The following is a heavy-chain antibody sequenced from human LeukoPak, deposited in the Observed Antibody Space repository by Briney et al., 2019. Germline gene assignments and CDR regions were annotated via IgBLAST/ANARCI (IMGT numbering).Heavy chain of an antibody. Sequence: ASVKVSCKASGYTFTGYYMHWVRQAPGQGLEWMGWINPNSGGTNYAQKFQGRVTMTRDTSISTAYMELSRLRSDDTAVYYCARLGRYCSSTSCYKDAFDIWGQGTMVTVSS. J-gene: IGHJ3*02. D-gene: IGHD2-2*02. CDR2: INPNSGGT. CDR3: ARLGRYCSSTSCYKDAFDI. CDR1: GYTFTGYY. V-gene: IGHV1-2*02.